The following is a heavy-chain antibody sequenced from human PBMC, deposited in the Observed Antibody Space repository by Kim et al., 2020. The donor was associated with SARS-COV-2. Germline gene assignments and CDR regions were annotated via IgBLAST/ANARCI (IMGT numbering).Heavy chain of an antibody. CDR2: INHSGST. Sequence: SETLSLTCAVYGGSFSGYYWSWIRQPPGKGLEWIGEINHSGSTNYNPSLKSRVTISVDTSKNQFSLKLSSVTAADTAVYYCASPLGYCSGGSCSDYWGQGTLVTVSS. CDR3: ASPLGYCSGGSCSDY. J-gene: IGHJ4*02. D-gene: IGHD2-15*01. V-gene: IGHV4-34*01. CDR1: GGSFSGYY.